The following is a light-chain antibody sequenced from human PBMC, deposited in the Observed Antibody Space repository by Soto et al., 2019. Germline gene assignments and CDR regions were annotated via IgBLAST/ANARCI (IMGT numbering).Light chain of an antibody. V-gene: IGKV1-5*01. J-gene: IGKJ1*01. CDR2: DVS. CDR1: QSVSES. CDR3: QQYDYSRT. Sequence: LVSQSPSTLSSSLGYTFTITCRASQSVSESLAWYQVKPGEAPKLLIFDVSNLETGVPSRFSGSGSGTEFSLTIRGLQPDDFATYYCQQYDYSRTFGQGTKVDIK.